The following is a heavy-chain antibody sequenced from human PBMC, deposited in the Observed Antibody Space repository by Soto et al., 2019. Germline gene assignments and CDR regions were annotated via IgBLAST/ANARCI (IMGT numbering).Heavy chain of an antibody. Sequence: ASVNVSCKASGYTFTSYYMHWVRQAPGQGLEWMGIINPSGGSTSYAQKFQGRVTMTRDTSTSTVYMELSSLRSEDTAVYYCASGELFDAFDYWGQGTLVTVSS. J-gene: IGHJ4*02. V-gene: IGHV1-46*01. CDR3: ASGELFDAFDY. CDR1: GYTFTSYY. D-gene: IGHD3-10*01. CDR2: INPSGGST.